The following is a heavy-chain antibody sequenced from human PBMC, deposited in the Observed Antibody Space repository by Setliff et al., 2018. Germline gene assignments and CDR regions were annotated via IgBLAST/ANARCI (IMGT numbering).Heavy chain of an antibody. D-gene: IGHD3-22*01. CDR3: ARGDSSGYYYEFDY. CDR1: GFTFSSHS. CDR2: ISYNSVYI. J-gene: IGHJ4*02. V-gene: IGHV3-21*01. Sequence: GGSLRLSCAASGFTFSSHSLNWVRQAPGKGLEWVSSISYNSVYIYYADSVKGRFTISRDNAKNSLYLQMNSLRAEDTAVYYCARGDSSGYYYEFDYWGQGTLVTVSS.